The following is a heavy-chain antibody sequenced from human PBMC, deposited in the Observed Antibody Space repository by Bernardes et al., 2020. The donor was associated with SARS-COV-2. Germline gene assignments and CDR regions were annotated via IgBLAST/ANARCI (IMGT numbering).Heavy chain of an antibody. Sequence: GGSLRLSCAASGFTFSSYAMHWVRQAPGKGLEYVSAISSNGGSTYYANSVKGRFTISRDNSKNTLYLQMGSLRAEDMAVYYCASSSRRNIVVVPAATTMGNRANYYYYMDVWGKGTTVTVSS. CDR3: ASSSRRNIVVVPAATTMGNRANYYYYMDV. V-gene: IGHV3-64*01. CDR2: ISSNGGST. CDR1: GFTFSSYA. D-gene: IGHD2-2*01. J-gene: IGHJ6*03.